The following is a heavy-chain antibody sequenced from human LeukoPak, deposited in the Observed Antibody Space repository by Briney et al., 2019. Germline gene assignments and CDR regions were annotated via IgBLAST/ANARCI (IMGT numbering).Heavy chain of an antibody. CDR3: ARGGARLVRGLDY. D-gene: IGHD6-19*01. J-gene: IGHJ4*02. Sequence: GGSLRLSCAASGFTFSSYWMHWVRHAPGKGLVGVSRINSDGSSTSYADSVKGRFTISRDNAKNTLYLQMNSLRAEDTAVYYCARGGARLVRGLDYWGRGTLVTVSS. CDR2: INSDGSST. V-gene: IGHV3-74*01. CDR1: GFTFSSYW.